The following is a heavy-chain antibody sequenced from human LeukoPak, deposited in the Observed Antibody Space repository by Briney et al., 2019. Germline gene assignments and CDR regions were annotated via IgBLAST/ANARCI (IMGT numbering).Heavy chain of an antibody. J-gene: IGHJ4*02. D-gene: IGHD1-26*01. Sequence: ASVKVSCKASGYTFTKYYIHWVRQASGQGLEWMGVINPNGGGTSYAQRFQGRITMTRDTSTSTVYMDLSSLRSEDTAVFYCARDPSGSWQWFDYWGQGTLATVSS. CDR1: GYTFTKYY. CDR3: ARDPSGSWQWFDY. V-gene: IGHV1-46*01. CDR2: INPNGGGT.